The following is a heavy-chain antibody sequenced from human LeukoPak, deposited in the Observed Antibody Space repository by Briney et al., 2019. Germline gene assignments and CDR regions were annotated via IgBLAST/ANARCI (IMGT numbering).Heavy chain of an antibody. CDR1: GGSISSYY. Sequence: SETLSLTCTVSGGSISSYYWSWIRQPPGRGLEWIGYIYYSGSTNYNPSLKSRVTISVDTSKNQFSLKLSSVTAADTAVYYCARGPYYYGSGSYYKRFDYWGQGTLVTVSS. D-gene: IGHD3-10*01. V-gene: IGHV4-59*12. CDR2: IYYSGST. CDR3: ARGPYYYGSGSYYKRFDY. J-gene: IGHJ4*02.